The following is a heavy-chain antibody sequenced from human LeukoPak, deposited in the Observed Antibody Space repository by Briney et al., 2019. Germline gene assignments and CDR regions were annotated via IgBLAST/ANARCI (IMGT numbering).Heavy chain of an antibody. CDR2: IWSDGSHK. V-gene: IGHV3-33*01. CDR3: ASAAGAFDM. Sequence: GGSLRLSCAASGFTFSIYDMHWIRQAPGKGLEWVAVIWSDGSHKYYADSMKGRFTISRDNSKNMVYLQMNSLRVEDTAVYYCASAAGAFDMWGQGTLVTVSS. D-gene: IGHD6-13*01. J-gene: IGHJ3*02. CDR1: GFTFSIYD.